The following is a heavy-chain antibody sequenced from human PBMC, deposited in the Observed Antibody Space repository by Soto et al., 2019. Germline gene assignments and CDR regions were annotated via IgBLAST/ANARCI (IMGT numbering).Heavy chain of an antibody. CDR1: GFTFSSYS. D-gene: IGHD4-17*01. V-gene: IGHV3-48*02. CDR2: ISSSSSTI. Sequence: GGSLRLSCEASGFTFSSYSMNWVRQAPGKGLEWVSYISSSSSTIYYADSVMGRFTISRDNAKNSLYLQMNSLRDEDTAVYYCARSTVTTRMYYYYYMDVWGKGTTVTVSS. CDR3: ARSTVTTRMYYYYYMDV. J-gene: IGHJ6*03.